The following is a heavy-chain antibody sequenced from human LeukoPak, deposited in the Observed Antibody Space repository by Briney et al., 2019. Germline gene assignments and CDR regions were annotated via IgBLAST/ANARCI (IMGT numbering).Heavy chain of an antibody. CDR2: IKSQSDGEST. Sequence: GGSLRLSCTASGFTFTTAWMSWVRQAPGKGLEWVGRIKSQSDGESTHYAAPVKGRFTISRDDSKNTLYLQMNSLRAEDAAVYYCARCLLYGSGSYSFDYWGQGTLVTVSS. J-gene: IGHJ4*02. CDR3: ARCLLYGSGSYSFDY. V-gene: IGHV3-15*01. CDR1: GFTFTTAW. D-gene: IGHD3-10*01.